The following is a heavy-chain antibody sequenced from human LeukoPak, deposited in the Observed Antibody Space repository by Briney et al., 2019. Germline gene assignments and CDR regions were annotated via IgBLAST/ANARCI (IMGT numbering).Heavy chain of an antibody. CDR2: ISGSGGST. D-gene: IGHD6-13*01. J-gene: IGHJ4*02. CDR3: ATAAAGNRLYYFDY. CDR1: GFIFSSYA. V-gene: IGHV3-23*01. Sequence: SGGSLRLSCAASGFIFSSYAMSWVRQAPGKGLEWVSAISGSGGSTYYADSVKGRFTISRDNSKNTLYLQMNSLRAEDTAVYYCATAAAGNRLYYFDYWGQGTLVTVSS.